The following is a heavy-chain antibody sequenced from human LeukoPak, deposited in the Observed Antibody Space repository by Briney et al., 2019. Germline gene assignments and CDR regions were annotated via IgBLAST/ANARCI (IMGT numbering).Heavy chain of an antibody. V-gene: IGHV3-9*01. D-gene: IGHD2-15*01. CDR3: AKGTNIVVVVAATGSAFDI. Sequence: GGSLRLSCAASGFTFDDYAMHWVRQAPGKGLEWVSGISWNSGSIGYADSVKGRSTISRDNAKNSLYLQMNSLRAEDTALYYCAKGTNIVVVVAATGSAFDIWGQGTMVTVSS. CDR1: GFTFDDYA. CDR2: ISWNSGSI. J-gene: IGHJ3*02.